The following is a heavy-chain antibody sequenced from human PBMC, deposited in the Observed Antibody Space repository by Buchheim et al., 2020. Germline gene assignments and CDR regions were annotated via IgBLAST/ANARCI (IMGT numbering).Heavy chain of an antibody. Sequence: ELQLVESGGGLVQPGGSLRLSCAASRFTFSTYWMNWVRQAPGKGLEGVASIKQDDSEKYYVGSVTGRFTISRDNAKNAMYLPMNSLRAEDTAVYYCASSYNWNHGSKFDYWGQGTL. CDR3: ASSYNWNHGSKFDY. J-gene: IGHJ4*02. CDR1: RFTFSTYW. V-gene: IGHV3-7*01. D-gene: IGHD1-14*01. CDR2: IKQDDSEK.